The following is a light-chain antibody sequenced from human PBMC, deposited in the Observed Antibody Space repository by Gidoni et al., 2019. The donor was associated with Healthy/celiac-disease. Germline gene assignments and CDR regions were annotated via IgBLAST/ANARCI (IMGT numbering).Light chain of an antibody. CDR2: WAA. Sequence: DIVMTQSPDSLAVSLGERATINCKSSQSVLYSSNNKNYLAWYQQKPGQPPKLLIYWAATRESGVPDRFSGSGSGTDFTLTISSLQAEDVAVYYCQPYYSTPRTFXQXTKVXIK. V-gene: IGKV4-1*01. CDR1: QSVLYSSNNKNY. J-gene: IGKJ1*01. CDR3: QPYYSTPRT.